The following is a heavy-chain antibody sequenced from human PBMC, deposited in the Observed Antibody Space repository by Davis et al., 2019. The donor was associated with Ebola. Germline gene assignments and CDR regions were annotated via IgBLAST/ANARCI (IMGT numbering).Heavy chain of an antibody. Sequence: MPGGSLRLSCTVSGGSISGFFWSWIRQSPGEGLEWIGYIHGSGSTSYNPSFKSRVTISLDMSKNQFSLKVGSVTADETAVYYCVRHVRGYDWGQGIPVTVSS. D-gene: IGHD5-12*01. J-gene: IGHJ4*02. CDR2: IHGSGST. CDR1: GGSISGFF. V-gene: IGHV4-59*08. CDR3: VRHVRGYD.